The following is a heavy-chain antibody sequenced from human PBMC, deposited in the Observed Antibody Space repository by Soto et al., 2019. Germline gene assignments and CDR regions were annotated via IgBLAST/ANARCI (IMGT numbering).Heavy chain of an antibody. Sequence: QITLKESGPALVKPTQTLTLTCTFSGFSLSTRGVGVGWIRQPPGKALEWLALIYWDDDKWYSPSLKTRLTTTPDTXKNQVALTMTNVDPVDTATYYCTHRRRGFSYHFDYWGQGTLVTVSS. CDR1: GFSLSTRGVG. D-gene: IGHD5-18*01. CDR3: THRRRGFSYHFDY. CDR2: IYWDDDK. J-gene: IGHJ4*02. V-gene: IGHV2-5*02.